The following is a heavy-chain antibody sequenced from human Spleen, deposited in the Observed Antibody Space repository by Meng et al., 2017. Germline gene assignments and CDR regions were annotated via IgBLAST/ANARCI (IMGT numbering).Heavy chain of an antibody. J-gene: IGHJ6*02. V-gene: IGHV3-7*01. CDR1: GFTFSSYW. D-gene: IGHD2-15*01. CDR3: AKDGEDCSDGSCYSHYYYGMDV. CDR2: IKQDGSEK. Sequence: GESLKISCAASGFTFSSYWMSWVRQAPGKGLEWVANIKQDGSEKYYVDSVKGRFTISRDNAKNSLYLQMNSLRAEDTAVYYCAKDGEDCSDGSCYSHYYYGMDVWGQGTMVTVSS.